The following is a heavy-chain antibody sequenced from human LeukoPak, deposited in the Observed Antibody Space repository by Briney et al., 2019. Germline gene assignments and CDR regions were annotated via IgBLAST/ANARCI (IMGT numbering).Heavy chain of an antibody. CDR1: GDSFRGYY. CDR3: ARNPIWFGGSAFDI. J-gene: IGHJ3*02. D-gene: IGHD3-10*01. V-gene: IGHV4-34*01. CDR2: INHSGST. Sequence: SETLSLTCADYGDSFRGYYRSWIRQPPGKGLEWSWDINHSGSTNYNLSLKSRVTISVDTSKNQFSLKLSSVTAADTAVYYCARNPIWFGGSAFDIWGQGTMVTVSS.